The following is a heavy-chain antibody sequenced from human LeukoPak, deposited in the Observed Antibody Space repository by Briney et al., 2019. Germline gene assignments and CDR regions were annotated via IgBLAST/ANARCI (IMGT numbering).Heavy chain of an antibody. CDR1: GFTFRNYA. V-gene: IGHV3-23*01. Sequence: GGSLRLSCAASGFTFRNYAMTWVRQAPGTGLEWVSGFVGRRRDTHYADSVKGRFTISRDISNNTLYLQMNSLRAEDTAIYYCVKDRCSGGICYADFDHWGQGTLVTVSS. CDR3: VKDRCSGGICYADFDH. J-gene: IGHJ4*02. D-gene: IGHD2-15*01. CDR2: FVGRRRDT.